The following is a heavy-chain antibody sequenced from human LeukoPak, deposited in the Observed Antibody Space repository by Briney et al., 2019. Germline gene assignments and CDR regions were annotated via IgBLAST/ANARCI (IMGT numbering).Heavy chain of an antibody. Sequence: GASVEVSCKASGYTFTSYGISWVRPAPGQGLEWMGWISAYNGNTNYAQKLQGRVTMTTDTSTSTAYMELRSLRSDDTAVYYCARVRGYSYGVHNWFDPWGQGTLVTVSS. CDR1: GYTFTSYG. V-gene: IGHV1-18*01. CDR2: ISAYNGNT. CDR3: ARVRGYSYGVHNWFDP. J-gene: IGHJ5*02. D-gene: IGHD5-18*01.